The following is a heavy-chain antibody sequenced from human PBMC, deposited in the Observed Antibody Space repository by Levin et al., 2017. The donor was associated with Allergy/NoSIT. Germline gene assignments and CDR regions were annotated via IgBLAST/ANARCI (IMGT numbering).Heavy chain of an antibody. CDR1: GYTFTGYY. Sequence: GESLKISCKASGYTFTGYYMHWVRQAPGQGLEWMGWINPNSGGTNYAQKFEDIVTMTSDTSISTAYMELSRLRSDDTAVYYCATAGGFYAPYWGQGTLVTVSS. CDR3: ATAGGFYAPY. D-gene: IGHD2/OR15-2a*01. V-gene: IGHV1-2*02. CDR2: INPNSGGT. J-gene: IGHJ4*02.